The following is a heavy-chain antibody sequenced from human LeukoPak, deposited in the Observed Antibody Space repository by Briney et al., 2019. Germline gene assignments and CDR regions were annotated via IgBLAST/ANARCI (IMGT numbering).Heavy chain of an antibody. V-gene: IGHV4-38-2*01. D-gene: IGHD6-19*01. CDR2: IYYTGST. CDR3: ARSRIRGWPDYHH. Sequence: SETLSLTCAVSGYSISSGYFWGWIRQPPGKGLEWIGYIYYTGSTNYNPSLKSQVTISVDTSKNQFSLKLSSVTAADTAVYYCARSRIRGWPDYHHWGQGTLVTVSS. CDR1: GYSISSGYF. J-gene: IGHJ5*02.